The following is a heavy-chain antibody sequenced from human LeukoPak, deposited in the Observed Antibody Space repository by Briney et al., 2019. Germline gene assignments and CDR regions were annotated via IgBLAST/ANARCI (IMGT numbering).Heavy chain of an antibody. J-gene: IGHJ4*02. D-gene: IGHD2-15*01. V-gene: IGHV4-30-4*01. CDR1: GGSISSGDYY. Sequence: TTSETLSLTCTVSGGSISSGDYYWSWIRQPPGKGLEWIGYIYCSGSTYYNPSLKSRVTISVDTSKNQFSLKLSSVTAADTAVYYCAREQGGSYFDYWGQGTLVAVSS. CDR2: IYCSGST. CDR3: AREQGGSYFDY.